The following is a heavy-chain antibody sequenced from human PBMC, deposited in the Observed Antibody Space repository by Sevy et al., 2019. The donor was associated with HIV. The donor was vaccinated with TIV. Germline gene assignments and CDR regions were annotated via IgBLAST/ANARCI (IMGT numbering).Heavy chain of an antibody. CDR2: IYPGDSDS. CDR1: GYSFSNYW. V-gene: IGHV5-51*01. Sequence: GESLKISCKGSGYSFSNYWIGWVRQMPGKGLEWMGIIYPGDSDSRYSPSFEGQVTISADKSITTAYLQWSSLKATDTAIYYCARPMVDYIFRTPASSFDYWGQGTLVTFSS. CDR3: ARPMVDYIFRTPASSFDY. D-gene: IGHD4-4*01. J-gene: IGHJ4*02.